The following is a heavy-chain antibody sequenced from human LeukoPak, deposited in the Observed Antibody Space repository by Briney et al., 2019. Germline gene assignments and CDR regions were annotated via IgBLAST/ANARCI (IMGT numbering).Heavy chain of an antibody. J-gene: IGHJ1*01. V-gene: IGHV4-38-2*02. CDR2: IYHSGST. CDR3: ARGGDYGDPEYFQH. D-gene: IGHD4-17*01. CDR1: GYSISSGYY. Sequence: SETLSLTCTVSGYSISSGYYWGWIRQPPGKGLEWIGSIYHSGSTYYNPSLKSRVTISVDTSKNQFSLKLSSVTAADTAVYYCARGGDYGDPEYFQHWGQGTLVTVSS.